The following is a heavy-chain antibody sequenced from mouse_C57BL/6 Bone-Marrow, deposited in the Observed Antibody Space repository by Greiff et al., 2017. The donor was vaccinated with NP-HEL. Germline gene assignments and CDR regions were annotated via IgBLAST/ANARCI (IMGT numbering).Heavy chain of an antibody. Sequence: VQLQESGPGLVAPSQSLSITCTVSGFSLTSYAISWVRQPPGKGLEWLGVIWTGGGTNYNSALKSRLSISKDNSKSQVFLKMNSLQTDDTARYYCASLLWPFFYAMDYWGQGTSVTVSS. CDR1: GFSLTSYA. D-gene: IGHD2-1*01. CDR3: ASLLWPFFYAMDY. CDR2: IWTGGGT. V-gene: IGHV2-9-1*01. J-gene: IGHJ4*01.